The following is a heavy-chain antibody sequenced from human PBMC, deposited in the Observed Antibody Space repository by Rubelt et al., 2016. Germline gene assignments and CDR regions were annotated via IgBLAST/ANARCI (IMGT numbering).Heavy chain of an antibody. D-gene: IGHD1-7*01. CDR3: ARHVWQGGTTLDY. J-gene: IGHJ4*02. Sequence: SQKFQGRVTITRDTSASTAYMELSRLRSDDTAVYYCARHVWQGGTTLDYWGRGTLVTVSP. V-gene: IGHV1-3*01.